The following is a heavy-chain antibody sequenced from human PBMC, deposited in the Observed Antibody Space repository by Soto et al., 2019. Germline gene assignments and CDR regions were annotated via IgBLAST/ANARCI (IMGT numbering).Heavy chain of an antibody. D-gene: IGHD4-17*01. CDR3: ASMTTVATAAFDI. CDR1: GLSFGTSGVG. Sequence: QITLKESGPTQVKPTQTLTLTCTASGLSFGTSGVGVGWIRQPPGEALEWLALIYWNDDKRYRPSLKSSLPISRDTSKNQVVLTMTYVDPVDTATYYCASMTTVATAAFDIWGQGTMVTVSS. V-gene: IGHV2-5*01. J-gene: IGHJ3*02. CDR2: IYWNDDK.